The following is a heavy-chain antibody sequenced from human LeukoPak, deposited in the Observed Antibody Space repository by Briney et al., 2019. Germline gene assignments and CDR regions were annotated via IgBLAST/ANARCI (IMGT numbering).Heavy chain of an antibody. CDR1: GGSISSSSYY. CDR3: ARLLVTAIPPIAFDI. Sequence: KPSETLFLTCTVSGGSISSSSYYWGWIRQPPGKGLEWVGSIYYSGSTYYTPSLRSRVTISVDTSKNQFSLNLSSVTAADTAVYYCARLLVTAIPPIAFDIWGQGTMVTVSS. J-gene: IGHJ3*02. V-gene: IGHV4-39*01. CDR2: IYYSGST. D-gene: IGHD2-21*02.